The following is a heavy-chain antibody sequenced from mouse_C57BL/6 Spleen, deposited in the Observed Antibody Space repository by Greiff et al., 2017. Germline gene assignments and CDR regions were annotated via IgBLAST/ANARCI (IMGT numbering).Heavy chain of an antibody. CDR3: ARHEAHYYGSSSWFAY. D-gene: IGHD1-1*01. J-gene: IGHJ3*01. Sequence: VQLQESGAELVKPGASVKLSCKASGYTFTEYTIHWVKQRSGQGLGWIGWFYPGSGSIKYNEKFKGKATLTADKSSSTVDMELSRLTSEDSAVYCCARHEAHYYGSSSWFAYWGQGTLVTVSA. CDR1: GYTFTEYT. CDR2: FYPGSGSI. V-gene: IGHV1-62-2*01.